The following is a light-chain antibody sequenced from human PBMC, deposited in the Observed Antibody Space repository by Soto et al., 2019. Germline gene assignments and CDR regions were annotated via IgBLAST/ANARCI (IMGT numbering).Light chain of an antibody. V-gene: IGKV3-20*01. CDR3: QQYGGSPLT. Sequence: EIVLTQSPGTLSLSPGERATLSCRASLSVSRNYLAWYQQKPGQAPRLLIYGASTRATGIPDRFTGSWSGTDFTLTISRLEPEDSAVYHCQQYGGSPLTFGGGTRWIS. CDR1: LSVSRNY. J-gene: IGKJ4*01. CDR2: GAS.